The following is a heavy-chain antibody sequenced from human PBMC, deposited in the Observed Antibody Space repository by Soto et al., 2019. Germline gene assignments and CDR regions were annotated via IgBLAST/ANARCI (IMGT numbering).Heavy chain of an antibody. D-gene: IGHD3-22*01. Sequence: GGSLKISCNISGKAFTSFWVVWVRQMPGRGLEWMGNIYPGDSDTRYTPPFQGQVTISADKSTNTAYLQWHSLQASDTALYYCAKQDDRGALEIWGQGTKVTVSS. V-gene: IGHV5-51*01. CDR1: GKAFTSFW. CDR2: IYPGDSDT. CDR3: AKQDDRGALEI. J-gene: IGHJ3*02.